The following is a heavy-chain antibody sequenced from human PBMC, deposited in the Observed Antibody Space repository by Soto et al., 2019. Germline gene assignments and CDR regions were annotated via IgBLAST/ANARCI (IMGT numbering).Heavy chain of an antibody. CDR1: GFSLTSGVG. D-gene: IGHD5-12*01. CDR3: GHIDPEIVTVGGHGGFDY. CDR2: IYWDDDK. V-gene: IGHV2-5*02. J-gene: IGHJ4*02. Sequence: QITLKESGPPLVRPPQTLTLTCTFSGFSLTSGVGVGWIRQPPGKALEWLALIYWDDDKRYSPSLKNRLTITKETSKNQVVLTMTNVGPVDTATYFCGHIDPEIVTVGGHGGFDYWGQGTLVTVSS.